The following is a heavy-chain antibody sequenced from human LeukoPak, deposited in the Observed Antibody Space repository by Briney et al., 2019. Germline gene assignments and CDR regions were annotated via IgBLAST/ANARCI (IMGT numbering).Heavy chain of an antibody. V-gene: IGHV3-33*01. CDR3: ARADCGGDCYLDY. J-gene: IGHJ4*02. CDR2: IWYDGSNK. D-gene: IGHD2-21*02. Sequence: PGRSLRLSCAAPGFTFTTYGMHWVRQAPGKGLEWVAVIWYDGSNKYYADSVKGRFTISRDNSKNTLYLHMNSLRVDDTAVYYCARADCGGDCYLDYWGQGTLVTVSS. CDR1: GFTFTTYG.